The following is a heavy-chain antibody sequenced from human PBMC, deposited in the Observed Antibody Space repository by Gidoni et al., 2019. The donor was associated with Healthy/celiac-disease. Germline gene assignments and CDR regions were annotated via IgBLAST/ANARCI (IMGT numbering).Heavy chain of an antibody. D-gene: IGHD1-26*01. CDR2: ISDYNGNT. J-gene: IGHJ4*02. Sequence: QVQLVQSGAEVKKPGASVKVSCKASGYTFTSYGISWVRQGPGQGLEWMGWISDYNGNTNYAQKLQGRVTMTTDTSTSTAYVELRSLRSDDTAVYYCARVRELLVSFDYWGQGTLVTVSS. V-gene: IGHV1-18*04. CDR1: GYTFTSYG. CDR3: ARVRELLVSFDY.